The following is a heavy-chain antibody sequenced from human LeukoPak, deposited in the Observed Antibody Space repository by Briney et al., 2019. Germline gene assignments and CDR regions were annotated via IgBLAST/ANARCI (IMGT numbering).Heavy chain of an antibody. J-gene: IGHJ6*03. CDR2: IGYSGST. Sequence: SQTLSFTCTVSGGSISSGGYYWNWIRQHPGKGRGWIGYIGYSGSTYYNPSLKSRVTISVDRYKNQFSLKLSSVTAADTAVYYCARVDSSSSDYYYYYMDVWGKGTTVTVSS. CDR1: GGSISSGGYY. D-gene: IGHD6-6*01. CDR3: ARVDSSSSDYYYYYMDV. V-gene: IGHV4-31*03.